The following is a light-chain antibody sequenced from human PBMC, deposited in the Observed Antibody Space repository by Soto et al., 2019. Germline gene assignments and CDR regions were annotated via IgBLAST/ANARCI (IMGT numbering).Light chain of an antibody. Sequence: DIQLTQSPSFLSASVGDRVTITCRASQGISSFLAWYQQKPGKAPKLLISAASTLQSGVPSRFSGSGSGTEFTLTISSLQPEDFATYYCQQFKTYPLTFGQGTKLEIK. CDR2: AAS. CDR1: QGISSF. V-gene: IGKV1-9*01. CDR3: QQFKTYPLT. J-gene: IGKJ2*01.